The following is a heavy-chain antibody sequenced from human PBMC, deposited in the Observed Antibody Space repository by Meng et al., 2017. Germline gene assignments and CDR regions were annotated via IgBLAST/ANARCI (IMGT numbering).Heavy chain of an antibody. CDR1: GFTFSDYY. Sequence: GGSLRLSCAASGFTFSDYYMNWVRQAPGKGLEWVSSISSSSTIYYADSVKGRFTISRDNAKNSLYLQMNSLRAEDTAVYYCARSGWNYDSRWFDPWGQGTLVTVSS. CDR3: ARSGWNYDSRWFDP. CDR2: ISSSSTI. J-gene: IGHJ5*02. D-gene: IGHD3-3*01. V-gene: IGHV3-69-1*01.